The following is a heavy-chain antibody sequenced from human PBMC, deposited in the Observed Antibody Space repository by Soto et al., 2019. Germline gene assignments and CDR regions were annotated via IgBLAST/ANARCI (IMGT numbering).Heavy chain of an antibody. J-gene: IGHJ4*02. CDR1: GFTVSNSG. V-gene: IGHV3-23*01. CDR2: LSEGGDKT. Sequence: DVQLLESGGDLAQPGGSLRLSCAASGFTVSNSGMSWVRQAPGKGLEWVSGLSEGGDKTYYADSVKGRFTISRDNAKNILYLQMTSLRVEDTAVYFCTKDSGWESWYWGQGALVTVSS. D-gene: IGHD3-16*01. CDR3: TKDSGWESWY.